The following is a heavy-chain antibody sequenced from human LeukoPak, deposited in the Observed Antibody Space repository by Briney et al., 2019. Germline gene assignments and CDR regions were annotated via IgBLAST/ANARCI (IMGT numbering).Heavy chain of an antibody. V-gene: IGHV1-69*04. CDR2: IIPILGIA. J-gene: IGHJ4*02. D-gene: IGHD6-19*01. Sequence: GASVKASCKASGGTFSSYAISWVRQAPGQGLEWMGRIIPILGIANYAQKFQGRVTITADKSTSTAYMELSSLRSEDTAVYYCARDSEPPLAAVAGNDYWGQGTLVTVSS. CDR3: ARDSEPPLAAVAGNDY. CDR1: GGTFSSYA.